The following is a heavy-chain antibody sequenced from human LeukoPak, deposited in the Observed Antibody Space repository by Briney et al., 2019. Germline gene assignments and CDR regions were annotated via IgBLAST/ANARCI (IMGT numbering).Heavy chain of an antibody. CDR1: GFTFSSYS. CDR3: ARKDEGYH. Sequence: GSLRLSCAASGFTFSSYSMNWVRQAAGKGLEWVSSISSSSSYIYYAELVKGRFTISRDNAKNSLYLQMNSLRAEDTAVYYCARKDEGYHWGQGTLVTVSS. V-gene: IGHV3-21*01. CDR2: ISSSSSYI. J-gene: IGHJ4*02. D-gene: IGHD5-18*01.